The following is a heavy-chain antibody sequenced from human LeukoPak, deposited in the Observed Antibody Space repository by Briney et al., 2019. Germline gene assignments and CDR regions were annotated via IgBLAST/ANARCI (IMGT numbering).Heavy chain of an antibody. J-gene: IGHJ6*03. V-gene: IGHV3-48*03. Sequence: GGSLRLSCAASGFTFSSYEMNWVRQAPGKGLEWVSYISSSGSTIYYADSVKGRFTISRDNAKNSLYLQMNSLRAEDTAVYYCARDFMVPEPNYYYYYYMDVWGKGTTVTVSS. D-gene: IGHD3-10*01. CDR3: ARDFMVPEPNYYYYYYMDV. CDR1: GFTFSSYE. CDR2: ISSSGSTI.